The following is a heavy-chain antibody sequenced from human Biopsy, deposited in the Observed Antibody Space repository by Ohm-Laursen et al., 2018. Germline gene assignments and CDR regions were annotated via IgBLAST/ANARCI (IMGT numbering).Heavy chain of an antibody. CDR3: ALAAAQTVTHFDY. D-gene: IGHD4-17*01. J-gene: IGHJ4*02. CDR2: INPNSGAT. CDR1: GYTFTAHY. V-gene: IGHV1-2*02. Sequence: ASSVKVSCKPSGYTFTAHYVHWVRQAPGQGLEGMGWINPNSGATSYAQNFQGRVTLTRDTSTSTAHMELSNLRADDTAVYYCALAAAQTVTHFDYWGQGTLVTVSS.